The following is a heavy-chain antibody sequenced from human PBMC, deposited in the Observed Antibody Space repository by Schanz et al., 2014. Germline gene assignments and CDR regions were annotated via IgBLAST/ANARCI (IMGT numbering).Heavy chain of an antibody. V-gene: IGHV1-8*01. J-gene: IGHJ4*02. CDR2: MNPNSGNP. Sequence: QVQLIQSGAEVKKPGASVKVSCTASGYTFTSYDINWVRQAPGQGLEWLGWMNPNSGNPGFAQKFRGRVTMTRNTSMSTAYMELSSLRSEDTAVYYCARGYGDSPTDFWGQGTLVNVSS. CDR1: GYTFTSYD. D-gene: IGHD4-17*01. CDR3: ARGYGDSPTDF.